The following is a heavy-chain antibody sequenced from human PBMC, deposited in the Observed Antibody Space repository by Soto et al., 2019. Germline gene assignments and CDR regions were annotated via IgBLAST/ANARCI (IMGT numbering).Heavy chain of an antibody. J-gene: IGHJ6*02. CDR3: AKRDRSGYTNYYYYGMDV. Sequence: GGSLRLSCAASGFTFSSYAMSWVRQAPGKGLEWVSAISGSGGSTYYADSVKGRFTISRDNSKNTQYLQMNRLRAEDTDVSYCAKRDRSGYTNYYYYGMDVWGQGTTVTVSS. CDR1: GFTFSSYA. V-gene: IGHV3-23*01. CDR2: ISGSGGST. D-gene: IGHD3-22*01.